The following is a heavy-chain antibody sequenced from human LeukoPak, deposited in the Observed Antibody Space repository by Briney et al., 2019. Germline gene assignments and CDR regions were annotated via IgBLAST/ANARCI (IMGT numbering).Heavy chain of an antibody. CDR1: GYTFTSYG. CDR2: ISAYNGNT. CDR3: ARDRTTGTTPRVFYYYYYMDV. D-gene: IGHD1-1*01. V-gene: IGHV1-18*01. Sequence: ASVKVSCKXSGYTFTSYGISWVRQTPGQGLEWMGWISAYNGNTNYSQKLQGRVTMTTDTSTSTAYMELRSLRSDDTAVYYCARDRTTGTTPRVFYYYYYMDVWGKGTTVTVSS. J-gene: IGHJ6*03.